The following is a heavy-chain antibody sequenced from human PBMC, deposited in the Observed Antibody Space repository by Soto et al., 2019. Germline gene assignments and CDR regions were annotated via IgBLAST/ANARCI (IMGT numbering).Heavy chain of an antibody. D-gene: IGHD3-10*01. V-gene: IGHV4-61*01. Sequence: PSETLSLTCTVSGGSVSSTSYYWSWIRHPPGQGLEWIGYIHYSGSTNYNPSLQSRVTISVDTSKRQFSLMLSSVTAADAAIYYCARDGYDGSGSPHPAYWGPATQVTVSS. J-gene: IGHJ4*02. CDR2: IHYSGST. CDR1: GGSVSSTSYY. CDR3: ARDGYDGSGSPHPAY.